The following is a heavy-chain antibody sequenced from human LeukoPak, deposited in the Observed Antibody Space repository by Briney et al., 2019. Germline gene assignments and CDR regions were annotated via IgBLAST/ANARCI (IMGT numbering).Heavy chain of an antibody. Sequence: PGGSLRLSCATSGFTFSNYWMHWVRQAPGKGLEWVSAISGSGGSTYYADSAKGRFTISRDNSKNTLYLQMNSLRAEDTAVYYCAKGMYYDSSGYPNWGQGTLVTVSS. CDR3: AKGMYYDSSGYPN. D-gene: IGHD3-22*01. CDR2: ISGSGGST. CDR1: GFTFSNYW. J-gene: IGHJ4*02. V-gene: IGHV3-23*01.